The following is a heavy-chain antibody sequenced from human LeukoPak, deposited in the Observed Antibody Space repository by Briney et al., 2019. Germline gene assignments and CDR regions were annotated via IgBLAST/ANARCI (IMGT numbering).Heavy chain of an antibody. Sequence: GGSLRLSCAASGFTFSSYSMNWVRQAPGKGLEWVSSISSSSSYIYYADSVKGRFTISRDNAKNSLYLQMNSLRSEDTAVYYCARGDGYYDSSGYFDYWGQGTLVTVSS. CDR2: ISSSSSYI. V-gene: IGHV3-21*01. J-gene: IGHJ4*02. D-gene: IGHD3-22*01. CDR1: GFTFSSYS. CDR3: ARGDGYYDSSGYFDY.